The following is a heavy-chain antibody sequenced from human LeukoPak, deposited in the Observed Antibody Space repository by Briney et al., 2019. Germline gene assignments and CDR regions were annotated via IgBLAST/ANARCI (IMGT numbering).Heavy chain of an antibody. D-gene: IGHD2-21*02. J-gene: IGHJ3*02. CDR1: GYTFTSYD. CDR3: ARVNCGGDCYSDRGAFDI. Sequence: ASVKVSCKASGYTFTSYDINWVRQATGQGLEWMGWMNPNSGNTGYAQKFQGRVTITADESTSTAYMELSSLRSEDTAVYYCARVNCGGDCYSDRGAFDIWGQGTMATVSS. CDR2: MNPNSGNT. V-gene: IGHV1-8*01.